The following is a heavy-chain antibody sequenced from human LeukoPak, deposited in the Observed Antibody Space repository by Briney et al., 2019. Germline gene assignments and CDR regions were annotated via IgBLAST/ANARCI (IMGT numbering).Heavy chain of an antibody. CDR2: INHSGST. V-gene: IGHV4-30-4*01. D-gene: IGHD3-22*01. Sequence: TSQTLSLTCTVSGGSISSGDYYWSWIRQPPGKGLEWIGEINHSGSTNYNPSLKSRVTISVDTSKNQFSLKLSSVTAADTAVYYCARVRVTMSFKTNYYYYGMDVWGQGTTVTVSS. CDR3: ARVRVTMSFKTNYYYYGMDV. J-gene: IGHJ6*02. CDR1: GGSISSGDYY.